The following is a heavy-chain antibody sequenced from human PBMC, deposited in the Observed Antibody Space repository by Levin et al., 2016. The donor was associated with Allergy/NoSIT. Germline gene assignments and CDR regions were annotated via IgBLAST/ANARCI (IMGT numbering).Heavy chain of an antibody. Sequence: GSLRLSCSVSGGSVSSGSYYWSWIRQSPGKGLEWIGYIYYTGRTYYNPSLKSRVTISEDKSKNQFSLKLSSVTAADTAIYYCAKDVLWFGDPSTGAFDIWGQGTMVTVSS. CDR2: IYYTGRT. D-gene: IGHD3-10*01. CDR1: GGSVSSGSYY. CDR3: AKDVLWFGDPSTGAFDI. J-gene: IGHJ3*02. V-gene: IGHV4-61*01.